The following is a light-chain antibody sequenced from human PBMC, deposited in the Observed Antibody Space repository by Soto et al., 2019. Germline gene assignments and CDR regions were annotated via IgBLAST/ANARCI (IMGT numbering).Light chain of an antibody. J-gene: IGLJ2*01. Sequence: QSALTQPPSVSGSPGQSVTISCTGTSSDVGSYNRVSWYQRPPGTAPKLMIYEVSNRPSGVPDRFSGSKSGNTASLTISGLQAEDEADYYCSSYTSSSTHVVFGGGTKLTVL. CDR3: SSYTSSSTHVV. CDR1: SSDVGSYNR. CDR2: EVS. V-gene: IGLV2-18*02.